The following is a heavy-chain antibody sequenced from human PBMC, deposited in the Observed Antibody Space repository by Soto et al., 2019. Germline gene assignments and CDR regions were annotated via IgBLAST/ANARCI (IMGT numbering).Heavy chain of an antibody. J-gene: IGHJ6*03. CDR3: AKDLGTDDFWSAYYTYYYMDV. Sequence: EVQLSESGGGLVQPGGSLRLSCAASGFTFSSYALKCVRQAPGKGLEWVSVISGSGDNTYYADSVKGRFTISRDNSKNTLYLQMNSLRSEDTAVYYCAKDLGTDDFWSAYYTYYYMDVWGKGTTVTVSS. D-gene: IGHD3-3*01. V-gene: IGHV3-23*01. CDR2: ISGSGDNT. CDR1: GFTFSSYA.